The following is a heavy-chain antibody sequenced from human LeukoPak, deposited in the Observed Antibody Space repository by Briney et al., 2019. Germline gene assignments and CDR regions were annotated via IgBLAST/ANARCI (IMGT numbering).Heavy chain of an antibody. CDR1: EFSFSTYA. D-gene: IGHD3-22*01. J-gene: IGHJ5*02. V-gene: IGHV3-30*18. Sequence: PGGSLRLSCAASEFSFSTYAMHWVRQAPGKGLESVAFISSDGRIKYYADSVKGRFTISRDNSKNTLYLQMNSLRAEDTAVYYCAKPSSDYYYGWFDPWGQGTLVTVSS. CDR3: AKPSSDYYYGWFDP. CDR2: ISSDGRIK.